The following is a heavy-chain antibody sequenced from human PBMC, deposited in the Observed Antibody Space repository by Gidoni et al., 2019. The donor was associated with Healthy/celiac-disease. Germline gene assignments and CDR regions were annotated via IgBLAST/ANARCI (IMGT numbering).Heavy chain of an antibody. V-gene: IGHV1-69*06. CDR1: GGTFSSYA. Sequence: QVQLVQSGAEVKKPGSSVKVSCKASGGTFSSYAISWVRQAPGQGLEWMGGIIPIFGTANYAQKFQGRVTITADKSTSTAYMELSSLRSEDTAVYYCASTYYYDSSGYPMGDAFDIWGQGTMVTVSS. J-gene: IGHJ3*02. CDR3: ASTYYYDSSGYPMGDAFDI. CDR2: IIPIFGTA. D-gene: IGHD3-22*01.